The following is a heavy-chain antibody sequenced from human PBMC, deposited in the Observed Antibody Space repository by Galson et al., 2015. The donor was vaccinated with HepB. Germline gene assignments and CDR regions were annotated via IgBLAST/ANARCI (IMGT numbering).Heavy chain of an antibody. D-gene: IGHD6-19*01. CDR1: GSKFSSYS. Sequence: QSGAEVKKPGESLRISCEASGSKFSSYSITWVRQMPEKGLEWMGRIDPTNSYSDYSPSFQGHVTMSVDKSINTAFLYWSSLKASDTATYYCARQGSGWYSEGNWFDSWGQGTQVTVSS. CDR3: ARQGSGWYSEGNWFDS. V-gene: IGHV5-10-1*01. J-gene: IGHJ5*01. CDR2: IDPTNSYS.